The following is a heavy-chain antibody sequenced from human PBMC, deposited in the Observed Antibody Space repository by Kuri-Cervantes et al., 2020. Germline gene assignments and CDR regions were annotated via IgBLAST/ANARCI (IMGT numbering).Heavy chain of an antibody. CDR2: IIPIFGTA. CDR1: GGTFSSYA. Sequence: SVKVSCKASGGTFSSYAISWVRQAPGQGLEWMGGIIPIFGTANYAQKFQGRVTITADESTSTAYIELSSLRSEDTAVYYCARWATPRVVPAARGGVGYDPWGQGTLVTVSS. V-gene: IGHV1-69*13. CDR3: ARWATPRVVPAARGGVGYDP. J-gene: IGHJ5*02. D-gene: IGHD2-2*01.